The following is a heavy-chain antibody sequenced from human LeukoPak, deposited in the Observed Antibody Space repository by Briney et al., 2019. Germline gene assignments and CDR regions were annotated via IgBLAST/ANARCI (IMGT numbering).Heavy chain of an antibody. Sequence: SETLSLTCTVSGGSVSHYYWNWIRQPPGKGLEWIGYIYYSGTTNYNPSLKSRVTISVDTSKNQFSLKLSSVTAADTAVYYCARGREGWFGDFKWGQGTLVTVSS. CDR2: IYYSGTT. D-gene: IGHD3-10*01. J-gene: IGHJ4*02. CDR1: GGSVSHYY. V-gene: IGHV4-59*02. CDR3: ARGREGWFGDFK.